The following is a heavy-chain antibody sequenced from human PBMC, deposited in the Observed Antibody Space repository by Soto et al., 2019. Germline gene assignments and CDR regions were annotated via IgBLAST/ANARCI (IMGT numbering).Heavy chain of an antibody. V-gene: IGHV4-30-4*01. J-gene: IGHJ4*02. CDR1: CGSISSGGYY. CDR3: AREVYYYDSSGYPY. D-gene: IGHD3-22*01. Sequence: PSETLSLTCPVSCGSISSGGYYLSWIRQPPGKGLGGVGYIYYSGSTYYNPSLKSRVTISVDTSKNQFSLKLSSVTAADTAVYYCAREVYYYDSSGYPYWGQGTLVTVSS. CDR2: IYYSGST.